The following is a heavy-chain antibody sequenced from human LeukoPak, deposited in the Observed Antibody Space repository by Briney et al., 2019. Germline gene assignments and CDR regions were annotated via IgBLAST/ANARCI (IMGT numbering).Heavy chain of an antibody. Sequence: GGSLRLSCAASGFTFTNYWMSWVRQAPGKGLELVANIKQDRSEKYYVDSVKGRFTISRDNSKNTLYLQMNSLRVEDKAVYYCAKDLDYWGQGTLVTVSS. CDR3: AKDLDY. CDR1: GFTFTNYW. V-gene: IGHV3-7*03. J-gene: IGHJ4*02. CDR2: IKQDRSEK.